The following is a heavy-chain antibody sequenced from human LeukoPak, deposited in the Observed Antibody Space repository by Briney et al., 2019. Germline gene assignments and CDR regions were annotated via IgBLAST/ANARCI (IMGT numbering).Heavy chain of an antibody. CDR3: AKGGNSGWNFVDY. Sequence: GGSLRLSCAASGFTFSDYWMHWVRHAPGKGLVWVSRISSDGSRVTYADSVKGRLTISRDNAKNTLFVQMNNLRGEDTAVYYCAKGGNSGWNFVDYWGQGTLVTVSS. D-gene: IGHD6-19*01. CDR1: GFTFSDYW. J-gene: IGHJ4*02. V-gene: IGHV3-74*01. CDR2: ISSDGSRV.